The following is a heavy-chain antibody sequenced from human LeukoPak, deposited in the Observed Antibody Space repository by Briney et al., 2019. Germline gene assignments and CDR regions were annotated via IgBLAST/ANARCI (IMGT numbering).Heavy chain of an antibody. CDR1: GYTFTGYY. V-gene: IGHV1-2*02. J-gene: IGHJ4*02. D-gene: IGHD1-26*01. Sequence: ASVKVSCKASGYTFTGYYIHWVRQAPGQGLEWMGWINPNTGDTNYAQKFQGRVTTTRDTSISTAYMELSRLRSDDTAVYYCASEVGSFWGQGTLVTVSS. CDR3: ASEVGSF. CDR2: INPNTGDT.